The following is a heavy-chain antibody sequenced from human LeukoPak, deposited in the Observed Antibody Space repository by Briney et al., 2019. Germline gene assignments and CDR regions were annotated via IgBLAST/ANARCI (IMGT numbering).Heavy chain of an antibody. CDR1: GFTFSSYG. CDR3: AIDRYSSGWYTFDY. J-gene: IGHJ4*02. D-gene: IGHD6-19*01. Sequence: GGSLRLSCAASGFTFSSYGMHWVRQAPGKGLEWVAVIWYDGSNKYYADSVKGRFTISRDNSKNTLYPQMNSLRAEDTAVYFCAIDRYSSGWYTFDYWGQGTLVTVSS. V-gene: IGHV3-33*03. CDR2: IWYDGSNK.